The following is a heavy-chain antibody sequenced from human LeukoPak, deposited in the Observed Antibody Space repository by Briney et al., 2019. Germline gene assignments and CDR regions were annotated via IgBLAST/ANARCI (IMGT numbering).Heavy chain of an antibody. CDR3: ATDLDSSGYYLGAFDI. CDR2: FDPEDGET. Sequence: ASVKVSCKVSGHTLTELSMHWVRQAPGKGLEWMGGFDPEDGETIYAQKFQGRVTMTEDTSTDTAYMELSSLRSEDTAVYYCATDLDSSGYYLGAFDIWGQGTMVTVSS. CDR1: GHTLTELS. J-gene: IGHJ3*02. D-gene: IGHD3-22*01. V-gene: IGHV1-24*01.